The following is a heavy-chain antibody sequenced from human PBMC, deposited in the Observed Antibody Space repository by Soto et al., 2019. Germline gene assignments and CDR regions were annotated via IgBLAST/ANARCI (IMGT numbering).Heavy chain of an antibody. J-gene: IGHJ3*02. CDR1: GGSISSYY. Sequence: SETLSLTCTVSGGSISSYYWSWIRQPPGRGLEWIGYIYYSGSTNYNPSLKSRVTISVDTSKNQFSLKLSSVTAADTAVYYCAREGCSSTSCYAPGPFDIWGQGTMVTVSS. D-gene: IGHD2-2*01. CDR3: AREGCSSTSCYAPGPFDI. CDR2: IYYSGST. V-gene: IGHV4-59*12.